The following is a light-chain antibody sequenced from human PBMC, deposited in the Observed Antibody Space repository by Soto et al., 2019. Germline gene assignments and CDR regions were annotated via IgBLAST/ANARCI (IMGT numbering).Light chain of an antibody. V-gene: IGKV1-27*01. Sequence: DIQMTQSPSSLSASVGDSVTITCRASQGIINYLAWFQQKPGIVPKLLIYTASTLRSGVPSRFSGSGSGTDFTLTISSLQPEDVATYYCQKYNSAPRTFGQGTKVEIK. CDR3: QKYNSAPRT. CDR2: TAS. CDR1: QGIINY. J-gene: IGKJ1*01.